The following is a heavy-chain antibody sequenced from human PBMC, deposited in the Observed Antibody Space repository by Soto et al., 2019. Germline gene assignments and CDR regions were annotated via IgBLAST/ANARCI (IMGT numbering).Heavy chain of an antibody. D-gene: IGHD4-17*01. Sequence: PSETLSLTCIVSGGSVSSYFWSWIRQTPGKGLEWIGYVYNSERTEYNPSLKSRVTISVDTSKNQFSLKLNSVTAADTAVYYCAHGDSRGPLDCWGQGTLVTVSS. CDR2: VYNSERT. CDR1: GGSVSSYF. V-gene: IGHV4-59*02. CDR3: AHGDSRGPLDC. J-gene: IGHJ4*02.